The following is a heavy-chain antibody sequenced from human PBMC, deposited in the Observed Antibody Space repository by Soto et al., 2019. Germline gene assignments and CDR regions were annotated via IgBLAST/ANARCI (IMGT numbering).Heavy chain of an antibody. J-gene: IGHJ6*02. Sequence: EASVKVSCKASGYTFTSYDINWVRQATGQGLEWMGWMNPNSGNTGYAQKFQGRVTMTRNTSISTAYMELSSLRSEDTAVYYCARVATNYDFWSGYHYYYGMDVWGQGTTVTVSS. V-gene: IGHV1-8*01. D-gene: IGHD3-3*01. CDR2: MNPNSGNT. CDR3: ARVATNYDFWSGYHYYYGMDV. CDR1: GYTFTSYD.